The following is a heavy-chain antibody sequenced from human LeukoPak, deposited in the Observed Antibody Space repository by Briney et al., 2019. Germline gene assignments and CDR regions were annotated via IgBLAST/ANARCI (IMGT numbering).Heavy chain of an antibody. CDR3: TADMPASSRAADY. Sequence: GGSLRLSCAASGFTFSDAWMSWVRQAPGMGLEWVGRIKTKADGATTDYAAPVKGRFTISRDDSKTTLYLQINSLITEDTAVYYCTADMPASSRAADYWGQGTLVTVSS. D-gene: IGHD2-15*01. J-gene: IGHJ4*02. CDR1: GFTFSDAW. V-gene: IGHV3-15*01. CDR2: IKTKADGATT.